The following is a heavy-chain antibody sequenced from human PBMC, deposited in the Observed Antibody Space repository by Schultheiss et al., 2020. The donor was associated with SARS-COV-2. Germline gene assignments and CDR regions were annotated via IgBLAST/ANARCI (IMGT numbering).Heavy chain of an antibody. CDR3: ARDGELGGDYYYYYMDV. CDR2: IYYSGST. D-gene: IGHD3-16*01. Sequence: SETLSLTCTVSGGSISSYYWSWIRQPPGKGLEWIGIIYYSGSTNYNPSLKSRVTISVDKSKNQFSLKLSSVTAADTAVYYCARDGELGGDYYYYYMDVWGKGTTVTVSS. CDR1: GGSISSYY. V-gene: IGHV4-59*12. J-gene: IGHJ6*03.